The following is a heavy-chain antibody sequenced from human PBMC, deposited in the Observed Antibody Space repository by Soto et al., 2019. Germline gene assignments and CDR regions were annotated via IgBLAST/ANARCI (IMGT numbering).Heavy chain of an antibody. CDR1: GFTFSSYA. D-gene: IGHD3-22*01. CDR3: AKIRPPYDSSGYYFDY. V-gene: IGHV3-23*01. Sequence: EVQLLESGGGLVQPGGSLRLSCAASGFTFSSYAMSWVRQAPGKGLEWVSAISGSGGSTYYADSVKGRFTISRDNSKNTLYLQMNSLRAEDTAVYYCAKIRPPYDSSGYYFDYWGQGTLVTVSS. CDR2: ISGSGGST. J-gene: IGHJ4*02.